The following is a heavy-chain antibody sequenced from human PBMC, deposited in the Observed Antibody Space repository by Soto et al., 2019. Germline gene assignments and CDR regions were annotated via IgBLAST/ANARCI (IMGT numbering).Heavy chain of an antibody. CDR1: GFTFSNYA. CDR3: ARSFYP. J-gene: IGHJ5*02. CDR2: LSASAATT. Sequence: GGSLRLSCAASGFTFSNYAMSWVRQAPGKGLEWVSALSASAATTYFADSLKGRFTISRDNSKNTFFLQIHSLRAEDTAVYYCARSFYPWGQGTLVTVSS. V-gene: IGHV3-23*01.